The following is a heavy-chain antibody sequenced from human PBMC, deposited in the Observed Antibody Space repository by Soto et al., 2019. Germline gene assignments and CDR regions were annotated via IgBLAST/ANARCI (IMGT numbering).Heavy chain of an antibody. D-gene: IGHD6-13*01. Sequence: KTSETLSLTCAVYGGSFSGYYWSWIRQPPGKGLEWIGEINHSGSTNYNPSLKSRVTISVDTSKNQFSLNLRSVTAADTAVYYCAGGRGRQQLVMTYYYGMDVWGQGTTVTVSS. CDR1: GGSFSGYY. V-gene: IGHV4-34*01. CDR2: INHSGST. J-gene: IGHJ6*02. CDR3: AGGRGRQQLVMTYYYGMDV.